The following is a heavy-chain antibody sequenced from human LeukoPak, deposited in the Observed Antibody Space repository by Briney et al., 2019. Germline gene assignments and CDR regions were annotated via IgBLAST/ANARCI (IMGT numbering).Heavy chain of an antibody. CDR1: GFTFSSYS. V-gene: IGHV3-21*01. D-gene: IGHD4-17*01. CDR3: ARATDGDYVPY. Sequence: GGSLRLSCAASGFTFSSYSMNWVRQAPGKGLEWVSSISSSSSYVNYADSVKGRFTISRDNAKNSLYLQMNSLRAEDTAVYYCARATDGDYVPYWGQGTLVTVSS. CDR2: ISSSSSYV. J-gene: IGHJ4*02.